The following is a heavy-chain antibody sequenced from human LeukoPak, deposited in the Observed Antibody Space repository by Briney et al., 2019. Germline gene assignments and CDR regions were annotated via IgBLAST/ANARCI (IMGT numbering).Heavy chain of an antibody. CDR1: GGSFSGYY. J-gene: IGHJ4*02. Sequence: PSETLSLTCAVYGGSFSGYYWSWIRQPPGKGLEWIGEINHSGSTNYNPSLKSRVTISADTSKNQFSLKLSSVTAADTAVYYCARAPHYYDSSGYEDWGQGTLVTVSS. V-gene: IGHV4-34*01. CDR3: ARAPHYYDSSGYED. D-gene: IGHD3-22*01. CDR2: INHSGST.